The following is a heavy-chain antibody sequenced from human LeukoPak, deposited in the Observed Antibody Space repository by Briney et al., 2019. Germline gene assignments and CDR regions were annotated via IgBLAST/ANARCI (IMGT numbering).Heavy chain of an antibody. CDR2: IWYDGSNK. V-gene: IGHV3-33*06. Sequence: PGGFLRLSCAASGFSFSSYGMHWVRQSPGKGLEWVAVIWYDGSNKYYADSVKGRFTISRDNSKNTLYLQMNSLRAEDTALYYCAKGPSETAMATAFDYWGQGTLVTVSS. CDR1: GFSFSSYG. J-gene: IGHJ4*02. CDR3: AKGPSETAMATAFDY. D-gene: IGHD5-18*01.